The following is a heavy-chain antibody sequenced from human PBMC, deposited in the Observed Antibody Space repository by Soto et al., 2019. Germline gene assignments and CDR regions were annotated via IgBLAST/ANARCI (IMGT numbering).Heavy chain of an antibody. V-gene: IGHV4-39*07. CDR3: ARIAAGQDIFDY. CDR2: INHSGST. D-gene: IGHD6-13*01. CDR1: GGSISSGDYY. J-gene: IGHJ4*02. Sequence: TSETLSLTCTVSGGSISSGDYYWSWIRQPPGKGLEWIGEINHSGSTNYNPSLKSRVTISVDTSKNQFSLKLSSVTAADTAVYYCARIAAGQDIFDYWGQGTLVTVSS.